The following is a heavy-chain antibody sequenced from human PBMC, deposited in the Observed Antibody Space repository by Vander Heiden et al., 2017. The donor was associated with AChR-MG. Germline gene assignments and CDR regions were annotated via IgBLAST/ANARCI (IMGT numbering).Heavy chain of an antibody. CDR2: IYYSGST. CDR1: GGSVSSGSYY. Sequence: QVQLQESGAGLVKPSETLSLTCTVPGGSVSSGSYYWSCIRQPPVKGLEWIGYIYYSGSTNYNPSLKSRVTISVDTSKNQFSLKLSSVTAADTAVYYCARSVGGWYGDRSLAFDIWGQGTMVTVSS. CDR3: ARSVGGWYGDRSLAFDI. V-gene: IGHV4-61*01. D-gene: IGHD6-19*01. J-gene: IGHJ3*02.